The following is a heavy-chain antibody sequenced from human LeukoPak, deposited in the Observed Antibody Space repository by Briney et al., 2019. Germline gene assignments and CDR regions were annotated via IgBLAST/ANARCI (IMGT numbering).Heavy chain of an antibody. V-gene: IGHV3-74*01. CDR2: INSDGSSR. J-gene: IGHJ6*02. CDR3: ARGDFYGLDV. Sequence: PGGSLRLSCAGSGFTFRSYWMHWVRQAPGKGLVWVSRINSDGSSRSYADSAKGRFTISRDNAKNTLFLQMNSLREEDTAVYHCARGDFYGLDVWGQGTTVTVSS. CDR1: GFTFRSYW. D-gene: IGHD3-3*01.